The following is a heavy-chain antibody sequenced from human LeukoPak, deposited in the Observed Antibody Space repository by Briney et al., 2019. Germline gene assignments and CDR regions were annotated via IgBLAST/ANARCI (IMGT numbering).Heavy chain of an antibody. D-gene: IGHD3-22*01. CDR1: GGSISSYY. Sequence: SETLSLTCTVSGGSISSYYWSWIRQPPGKGLGWIGYIYYSGSTNYNPSLKSRVTISVDTSKNQFSLKLSSATAADTAVYYCAREDSSGYFPFDYWGQGTLVTVSS. CDR3: AREDSSGYFPFDY. CDR2: IYYSGST. V-gene: IGHV4-59*01. J-gene: IGHJ4*02.